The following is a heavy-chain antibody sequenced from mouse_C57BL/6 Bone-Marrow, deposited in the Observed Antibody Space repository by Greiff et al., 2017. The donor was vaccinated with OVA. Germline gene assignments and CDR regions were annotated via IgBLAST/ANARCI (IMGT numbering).Heavy chain of an antibody. CDR2: IYPGSGST. Sequence: VQLQQPGAELVKPGASVKMSCKASGYTFTSYWITWVKQRPGQGLEWIGDIYPGSGSTNYNEKFKSKATLTVDTSSSTAYMQLSSLTSEDSAVYYCARYYYGSSKDYFDYWSQGTTLTVSS. CDR1: GYTFTSYW. D-gene: IGHD1-1*01. CDR3: ARYYYGSSKDYFDY. V-gene: IGHV1-55*01. J-gene: IGHJ2*01.